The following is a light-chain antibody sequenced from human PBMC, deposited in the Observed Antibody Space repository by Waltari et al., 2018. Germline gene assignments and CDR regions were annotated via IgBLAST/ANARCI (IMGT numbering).Light chain of an antibody. J-gene: IGKJ4*01. CDR2: WAS. CDR1: QTILSPTNRNS. CDR3: HQYYTSPNT. V-gene: IGKV4-1*01. Sequence: DIVMAQSPDSLAVSLGERAPISCKSSQTILSPTNRNSLAWYQQKPGQPPTLLNYWASTRQSGVPDRFSGRGSGTDFNLTIDGLQAEDVAIYYCHQYYTSPNTFGGGTQVEIK.